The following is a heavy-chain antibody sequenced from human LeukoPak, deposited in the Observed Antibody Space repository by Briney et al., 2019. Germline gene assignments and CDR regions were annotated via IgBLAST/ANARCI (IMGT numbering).Heavy chain of an antibody. V-gene: IGHV3-30*02. D-gene: IGHD3-3*01. CDR3: AKDLNDFWSGSYNWFDP. Sequence: GGSLRLSCAASGFTFSSYGMHWVRQAPGRGLEWVAFIRYDGSNKYYADSVKGRFTIPRDNSKNTLYLQMNSLRAEDTAVYYCAKDLNDFWSGSYNWFDPWGQGTLVTVSS. CDR1: GFTFSSYG. CDR2: IRYDGSNK. J-gene: IGHJ5*02.